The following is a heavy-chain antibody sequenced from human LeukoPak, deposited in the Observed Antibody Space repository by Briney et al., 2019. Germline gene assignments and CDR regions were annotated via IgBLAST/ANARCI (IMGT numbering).Heavy chain of an antibody. J-gene: IGHJ4*02. CDR2: IYSGGST. Sequence: GGSLRLSCAASGFTFSSNYMSWVRQAPGKGVEWVSVIYSGGSTYYSDSVKGRFTISRDNSTNTLYLQMNSLRAEDTAVYYCARESEGSSLAFDYWGQGTLVTVSS. CDR3: ARESEGSSLAFDY. D-gene: IGHD6-6*01. CDR1: GFTFSSNY. V-gene: IGHV3-66*02.